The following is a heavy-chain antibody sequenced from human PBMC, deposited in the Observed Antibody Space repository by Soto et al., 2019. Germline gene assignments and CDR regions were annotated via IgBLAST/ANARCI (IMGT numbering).Heavy chain of an antibody. CDR3: ARDIVVVPPANTPPPYYYSGMDV. V-gene: IGHV1-46*01. J-gene: IGHJ6*04. CDR2: INPSGGST. D-gene: IGHD2-2*01. CDR1: AYTFTSYY. Sequence: TSVKPSCKASAYTFTSYYMHWVRQAPGQGLEWMGIINPSGGSTSYAQKFQGRVTMTRDTSTSTVYMELSSLRSEDTAVYYCARDIVVVPPANTPPPYYYSGMDVWGKGTTVTVSP.